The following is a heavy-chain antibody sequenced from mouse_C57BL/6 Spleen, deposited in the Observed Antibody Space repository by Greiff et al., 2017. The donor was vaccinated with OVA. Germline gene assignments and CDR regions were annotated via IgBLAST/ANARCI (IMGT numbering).Heavy chain of an antibody. CDR1: GFTFSNYW. CDR2: IRLKSDNYAT. V-gene: IGHV6-3*01. CDR3: TGSCSSYEAWFAY. J-gene: IGHJ3*01. Sequence: EVKVEESGGGLVQPGGSMKLSCVASGFTFSNYWMNWVRQSPEKGLEWVAQIRLKSDNYATHYAVSVKGRFTISRDDSKSSVYLQMNNLRAEDTGIYYCTGSCSSYEAWFAYWGQGTLVTVSA. D-gene: IGHD1-1*01.